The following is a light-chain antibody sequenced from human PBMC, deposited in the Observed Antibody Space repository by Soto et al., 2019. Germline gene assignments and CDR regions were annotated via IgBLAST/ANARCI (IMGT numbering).Light chain of an antibody. J-gene: IGKJ5*01. Sequence: EVVMTQSPDTLSVSPGERATLSCRASQSVSSNLAWYQQRLGQAPRLLIYGASTRATGISARISGSGSGTEFTLTISSLQSEDFAIYYCQKRSNWPITLGQGTRLEI. V-gene: IGKV3-15*01. CDR1: QSVSSN. CDR3: QKRSNWPIT. CDR2: GAS.